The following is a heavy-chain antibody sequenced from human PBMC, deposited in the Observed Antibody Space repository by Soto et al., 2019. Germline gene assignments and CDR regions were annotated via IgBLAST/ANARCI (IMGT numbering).Heavy chain of an antibody. Sequence: ASVKVSCKASGYIFTGYYMHWVRQAPGQGLEWMGWINPNSGGTNYAQKFQGRVTMTRDTSISTAYMELSRLRSDDTAVYYCASEPPVDYDSSGDYWGQGTLVTVSS. CDR1: GYIFTGYY. CDR2: INPNSGGT. J-gene: IGHJ4*02. V-gene: IGHV1-2*02. CDR3: ASEPPVDYDSSGDY. D-gene: IGHD3-22*01.